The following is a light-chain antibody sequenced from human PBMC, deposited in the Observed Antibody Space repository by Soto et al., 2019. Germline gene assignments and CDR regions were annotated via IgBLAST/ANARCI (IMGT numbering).Light chain of an antibody. V-gene: IGLV3-1*01. Sequence: SYELTQPPSVSVSPGQTASITCSADKLGDKYACWYQQKPGQSPVLVIYQDNKRPSGIPERFSGSNSGNTATLTISGTQAMDEADYYCQAWDSGTGVFGGGTKVTVL. CDR2: QDN. CDR1: KLGDKY. J-gene: IGLJ2*01. CDR3: QAWDSGTGV.